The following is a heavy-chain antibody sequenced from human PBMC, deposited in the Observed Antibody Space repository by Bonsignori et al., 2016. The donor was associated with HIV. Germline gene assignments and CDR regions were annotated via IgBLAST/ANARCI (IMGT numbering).Heavy chain of an antibody. CDR2: IYASGNT. Sequence: GSLRLSCTVSGDSISSYSWSWIRQAAGKGLEWIGRIYASGNTNYNPSLNSRVTMSVVTSKNQFSLKLNSVTAADTAVYYCAREAYYYYYMDVWGKGTTVTVSS. J-gene: IGHJ6*03. CDR3: AREAYYYYYMDV. CDR1: GDSISSYS. V-gene: IGHV4-4*07.